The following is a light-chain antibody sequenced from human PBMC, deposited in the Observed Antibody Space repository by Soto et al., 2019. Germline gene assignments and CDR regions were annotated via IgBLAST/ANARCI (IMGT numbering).Light chain of an antibody. Sequence: EIVLTQFPGTLSVSAGERGTLSWGASQSVSSGYLAWYQQKHGQAPRLLIYDASSGATGIPDRFSGSGSGTDFTLTISRLEPEDFAVYYCQQYGGSTRTFGQGTKVDIK. CDR2: DAS. CDR1: QSVSSGY. CDR3: QQYGGSTRT. J-gene: IGKJ1*01. V-gene: IGKV3-20*01.